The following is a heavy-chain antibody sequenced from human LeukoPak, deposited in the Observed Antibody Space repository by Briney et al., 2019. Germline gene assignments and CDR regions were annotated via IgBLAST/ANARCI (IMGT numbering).Heavy chain of an antibody. J-gene: IGHJ4*02. CDR1: GGSISSYY. D-gene: IGHD6-13*01. V-gene: IGHV4-59*08. CDR3: ASKPLTSSIAAVDH. CDR2: IYYSGST. Sequence: SPSETLSLTCTVSGGSISSYYWSWIRQPPGKGLEWIGYIYYSGSTNYNPSLKSRVTISVDTSKNQFSLKLSSGTAADTAVYYCASKPLTSSIAAVDHWGQGTLVTVSS.